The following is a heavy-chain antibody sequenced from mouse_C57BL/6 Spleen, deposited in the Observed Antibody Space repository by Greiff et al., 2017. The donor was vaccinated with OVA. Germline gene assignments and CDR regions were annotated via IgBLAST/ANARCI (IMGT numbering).Heavy chain of an antibody. Sequence: EVHLVESGGGLVKPGGSLKLSCAASGFTFSDYGMHWVRQAPEKGLEWVAYISSGSSTIYYADTVKGRFTISRDNAKNTLFLQMTSLRSEDTAMYYCAKQMVTTLAMDYWGQGTSVTVSA. CDR3: AKQMVTTLAMDY. CDR2: ISSGSSTI. V-gene: IGHV5-17*01. J-gene: IGHJ4*01. D-gene: IGHD2-2*01. CDR1: GFTFSDYG.